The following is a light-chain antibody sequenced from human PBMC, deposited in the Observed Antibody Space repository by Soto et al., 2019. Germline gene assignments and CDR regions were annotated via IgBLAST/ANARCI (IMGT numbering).Light chain of an antibody. CDR3: QQRSNWPFT. V-gene: IGKV3-11*01. CDR2: DAS. Sequence: EIVLRHSPATLSLSPGERATLSCRASQSVSSYLAWYQQKPGQAPRLLIYDASNRATGIPARFSGSGSGTDFTLTISSLEPEDFAVYYCQQRSNWPFTVGPGTKVDIK. CDR1: QSVSSY. J-gene: IGKJ3*01.